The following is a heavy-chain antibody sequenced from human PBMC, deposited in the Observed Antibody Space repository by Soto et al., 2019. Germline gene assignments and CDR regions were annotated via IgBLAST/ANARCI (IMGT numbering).Heavy chain of an antibody. CDR2: TNPSGGST. D-gene: IGHD6-19*01. V-gene: IGHV1-46*01. J-gene: IGHJ6*02. Sequence: QVQLVQSGAEVKKPGASVKVSCKASGYTFTSYYMHWVRQAPGQRLERMGITNPSGGSTSYAQKFQGRVTMTRDTSTSTVYMELSSLRSEDTAVYYCAREGVGYSSGWRDSYYCYYGMDVWGLGTTVTVSS. CDR1: GYTFTSYY. CDR3: AREGVGYSSGWRDSYYCYYGMDV.